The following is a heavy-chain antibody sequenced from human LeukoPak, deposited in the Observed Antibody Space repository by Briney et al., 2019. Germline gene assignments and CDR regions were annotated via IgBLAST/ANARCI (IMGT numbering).Heavy chain of an antibody. J-gene: IGHJ4*02. CDR1: GYTFTSYD. CDR3: ARGDVGDYLSFDY. CDR2: MNPNSGNT. V-gene: IGHV1-8*01. Sequence: ASVKVSCKASGYTFTSYDINWVRQATGQGLEWMGWMNPNSGNTGYAQKFQGRVTMTRDTSTSTAYMELSRLRSDDTAVYYCARGDVGDYLSFDYWGQGTLVTVSS. D-gene: IGHD4-17*01.